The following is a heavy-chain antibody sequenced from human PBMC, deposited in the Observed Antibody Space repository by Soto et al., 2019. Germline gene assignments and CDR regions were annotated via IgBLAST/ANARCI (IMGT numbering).Heavy chain of an antibody. V-gene: IGHV3-23*01. CDR1: GFTFSSYA. CDR2: ISGSGGST. CDR3: AKVLPPYYDFWSGYNEYGMDV. J-gene: IGHJ6*02. Sequence: GGSLRLSCAASGFTFSSYAMSWVRQAPGKGLEWVSAISGSGGSTYYADSVKGRFTISRDNSKNTLYLQMNSLRAEDTAVYYCAKVLPPYYDFWSGYNEYGMDVWGQGTTVTVSS. D-gene: IGHD3-3*01.